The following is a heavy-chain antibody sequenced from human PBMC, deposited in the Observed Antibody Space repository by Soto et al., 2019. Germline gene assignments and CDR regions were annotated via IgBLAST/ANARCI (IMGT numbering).Heavy chain of an antibody. D-gene: IGHD3-16*02. J-gene: IGHJ4*02. CDR3: ARVRLHLGELSFGFDY. Sequence: EVQLVESGGGLVQPGGSLRLSCAASGFTVSSNYMSWVRQAPGKGLEWVSVIYSGGSTYYADSVKGRFTISRDNSKTTLYLQMNSLRAEDTAVYYCARVRLHLGELSFGFDYWGQGTLVTVSS. CDR2: IYSGGST. V-gene: IGHV3-66*01. CDR1: GFTVSSNY.